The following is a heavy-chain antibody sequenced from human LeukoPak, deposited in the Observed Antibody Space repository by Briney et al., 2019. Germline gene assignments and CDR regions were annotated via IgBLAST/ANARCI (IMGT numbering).Heavy chain of an antibody. V-gene: IGHV4-59*01. D-gene: IGHD6-13*01. CDR3: ARDHGSSWYKYYWFDP. J-gene: IGHJ5*02. Sequence: SETLSLTCTVSGGSISSYYWSWIRQSPGKGLEWIGYIYYSGSTNYNPSLKSRVTISVDTSKNQFSLKLSSVTAADTAVYYCARDHGSSWYKYYWFDPWGQGTLATVSS. CDR1: GGSISSYY. CDR2: IYYSGST.